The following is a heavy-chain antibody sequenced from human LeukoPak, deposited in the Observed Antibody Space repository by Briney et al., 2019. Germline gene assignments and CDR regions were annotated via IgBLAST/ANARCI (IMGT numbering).Heavy chain of an antibody. Sequence: PGGSLRLSCAASGFTFSTHAMSWVRQAPGKGLEWVSAISGSGGSTFNADSVKGRFTISRDNAKNSLYLQMNSLRAEDTAVYYCARAHCSGGSCYSFDYWGQGTLVTVSS. J-gene: IGHJ4*02. CDR2: ISGSGGST. CDR3: ARAHCSGGSCYSFDY. D-gene: IGHD2-15*01. CDR1: GFTFSTHA. V-gene: IGHV3-23*01.